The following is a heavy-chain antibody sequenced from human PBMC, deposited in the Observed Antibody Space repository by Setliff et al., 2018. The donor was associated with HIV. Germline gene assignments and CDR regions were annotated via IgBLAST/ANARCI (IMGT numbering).Heavy chain of an antibody. Sequence: ASVKVSCKASGYTFTSYDINWVRQATGQGLEWMGWMNPNSGNTGYAKKFQGRVTMTRNTSISTAYMELSSLRSEDTAVYYCARGLDVGATKGYYYYYMDVWGKGTTVTVSS. CDR3: ARGLDVGATKGYYYYYMDV. CDR2: MNPNSGNT. CDR1: GYTFTSYD. D-gene: IGHD1-26*01. V-gene: IGHV1-8*02. J-gene: IGHJ6*03.